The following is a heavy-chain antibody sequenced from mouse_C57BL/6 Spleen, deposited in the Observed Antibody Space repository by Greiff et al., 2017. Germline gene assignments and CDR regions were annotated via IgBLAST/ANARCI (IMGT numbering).Heavy chain of an antibody. CDR3: ARCYYDYDGGDYYAMDY. J-gene: IGHJ4*01. D-gene: IGHD2-4*01. CDR1: GYTFTGYW. Sequence: VKLMESGAELMKPGASVKLSCKATGYTFTGYWIEWVKQRPGHGLEWIGEILPGSGSTNYNEKFKGKATFTADTSSNTAYMQLSSLTTEDSAIYYCARCYYDYDGGDYYAMDYWGQGTSVTVSS. V-gene: IGHV1-9*01. CDR2: ILPGSGST.